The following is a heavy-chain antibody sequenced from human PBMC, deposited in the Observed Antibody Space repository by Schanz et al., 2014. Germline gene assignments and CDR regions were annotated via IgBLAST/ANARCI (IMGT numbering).Heavy chain of an antibody. J-gene: IGHJ4*02. V-gene: IGHV1-69*02. Sequence: QVQLVQSGPEVKKPGSSVKVSCKASGGTFSTYTISWVRQAPGQGLEWMGRIIPILGIANYAQKFQGRVTITADTSTNTAYMDVSSLRSEDTAVYYCARAPTAYCSDTSCLGTPFDYWGQGTLVTVSS. CDR3: ARAPTAYCSDTSCLGTPFDY. CDR1: GGTFSTYT. CDR2: IIPILGIA. D-gene: IGHD2-2*01.